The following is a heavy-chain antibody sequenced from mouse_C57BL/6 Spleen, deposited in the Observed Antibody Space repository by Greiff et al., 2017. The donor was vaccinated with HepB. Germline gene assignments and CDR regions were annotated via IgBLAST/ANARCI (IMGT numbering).Heavy chain of an antibody. V-gene: IGHV1-66*01. CDR3: ARSRGLNYDYNENYFDY. D-gene: IGHD2-4*01. Sequence: QVQLKESGPELVKPGASVKISCKASGYSFTSYYIHWVKQRPGQGLEWIGWIYPGSGNTKYNEKFKGKATLTADTSSSTAYMQLSSLTSEDSAVYYCARSRGLNYDYNENYFDYWGQGTTLTVSS. CDR1: GYSFTSYY. CDR2: IYPGSGNT. J-gene: IGHJ2*01.